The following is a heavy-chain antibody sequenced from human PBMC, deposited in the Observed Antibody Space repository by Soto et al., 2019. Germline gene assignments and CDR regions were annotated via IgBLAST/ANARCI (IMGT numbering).Heavy chain of an antibody. Sequence: XGALIVSCAAAGFTFSSYAMSWVRQAPGKGLEWVSAIIGSGHATYYADSVKGRFTISRDNSKNTLYLQMNSLRAEDTAVYYCAKDVDTAMGDAFDIWVHGTMATVS. CDR3: AKDVDTAMGDAFDI. V-gene: IGHV3-23*01. CDR1: GFTFSSYA. J-gene: IGHJ3*02. D-gene: IGHD5-18*01. CDR2: IIGSGHAT.